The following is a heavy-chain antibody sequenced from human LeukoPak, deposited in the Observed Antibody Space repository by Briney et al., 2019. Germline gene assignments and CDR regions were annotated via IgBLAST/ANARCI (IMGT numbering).Heavy chain of an antibody. J-gene: IGHJ5*02. CDR3: ARVMAARREDLNWLDP. CDR2: IYYSGNT. V-gene: IGHV4-39*07. CDR1: GGSTSSSGSY. Sequence: SETLSLTCTVSGGSTSSSGSYWGWIRQPPGKGLEWIGSIYYSGNTYNPSLKSRVTISVDTSKNQFSLNLTSVNAADTAVYYCARVMAARREDLNWLDPWGQGTLVTVSS. D-gene: IGHD6-6*01.